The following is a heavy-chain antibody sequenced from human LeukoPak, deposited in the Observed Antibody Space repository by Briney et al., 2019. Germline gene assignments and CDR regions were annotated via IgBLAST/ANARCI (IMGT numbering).Heavy chain of an antibody. D-gene: IGHD3-3*01. CDR1: GGTFSSYA. CDR2: IIPFFGTA. J-gene: IGHJ6*03. CDR3: AGDFWSGYYIEVEYYYYMDV. V-gene: IGHV1-69*05. Sequence: SVTVSFKASGGTFSSYAISWVRQAPGQGLEWMGGIIPFFGTANYAQKFQGRVTITTDESTSTASMELSSLRSEDTAVYYCAGDFWSGYYIEVEYYYYMDVWGKGTTVTVSS.